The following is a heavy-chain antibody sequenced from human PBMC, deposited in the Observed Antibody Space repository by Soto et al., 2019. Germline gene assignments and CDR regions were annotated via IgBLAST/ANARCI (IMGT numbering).Heavy chain of an antibody. CDR2: IIPIFGTA. J-gene: IGHJ6*02. CDR3: ASGIIGREPNNYYGMDV. CDR1: GGTFSSYA. Sequence: GASVKVSCKASGGTFSSYAISWVRQAPGQGLEWMGGIIPIFGTANHAQKFQGRVTITADESTSTAYMELSSLRSEDTAVYYCASGIIGREPNNYYGMDVWGQGTTVTVSS. V-gene: IGHV1-69*13. D-gene: IGHD1-26*01.